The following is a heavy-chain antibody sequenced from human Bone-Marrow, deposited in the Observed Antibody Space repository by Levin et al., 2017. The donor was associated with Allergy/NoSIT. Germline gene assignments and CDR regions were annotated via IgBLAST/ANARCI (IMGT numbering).Heavy chain of an antibody. CDR1: GFTFSSYG. CDR2: ISYDGSNK. V-gene: IGHV3-30*18. J-gene: IGHJ6*02. D-gene: IGHD3-3*01. CDR3: AKATYGRQGDFWNRYGMDV. Sequence: QAGGSLRLSCAASGFTFSSYGMHWVRQAPGKGLEWVAVISYDGSNKYYADSVKGRFTISRDNSKNTLYLQMNSLRAEDTAVYYCAKATYGRQGDFWNRYGMDVWGQGTTVTVSS.